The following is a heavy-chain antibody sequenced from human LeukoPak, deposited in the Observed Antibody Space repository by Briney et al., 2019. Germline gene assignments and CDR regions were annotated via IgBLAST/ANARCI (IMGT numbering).Heavy chain of an antibody. Sequence: ASVKVSCKASGYTFTSYYMHWVRQAPGQGLEWMGIINPSDGSTSYAQKFQGRVTMTRDMSTSTVYMELSSLRSEDTAVYYCARDQGLGPQAWDYWGQGTLVTVSS. V-gene: IGHV1-46*01. CDR2: INPSDGST. CDR3: ARDQGLGPQAWDY. CDR1: GYTFTSYY. J-gene: IGHJ4*02. D-gene: IGHD2-15*01.